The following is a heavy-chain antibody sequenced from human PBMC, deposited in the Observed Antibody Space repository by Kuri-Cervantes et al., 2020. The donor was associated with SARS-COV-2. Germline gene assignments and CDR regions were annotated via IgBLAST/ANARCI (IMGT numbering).Heavy chain of an antibody. D-gene: IGHD5-18*01. CDR2: IYHSGST. Sequence: SETLSLTCAVSGGSISSSNWWSWVRQPPGKGLEWIGEIYHSGSTNYNPSLKSRVTISVDKSKNQFSLKLSSVTAADTAVYYCARDRRGYSYGFALNWFDPWGQGTLVTVSS. CDR1: GGSISSSNW. J-gene: IGHJ5*02. CDR3: ARDRRGYSYGFALNWFDP. V-gene: IGHV4-4*02.